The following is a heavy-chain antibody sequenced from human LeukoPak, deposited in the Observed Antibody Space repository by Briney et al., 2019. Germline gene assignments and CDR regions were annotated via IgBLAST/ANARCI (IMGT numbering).Heavy chain of an antibody. V-gene: IGHV3-30*18. CDR3: AKDQTSSGLFDY. J-gene: IGHJ4*02. Sequence: GGSLRLSCAASGFTFSSYGMHWVRQAPGKGLEWVAVISYDGSNKYYADSVKGRFTISRDNSKNTLYLQMNSLRAEDTAVYYCAKDQTSSGLFDYWGQGTLVTVSS. CDR1: GFTFSSYG. D-gene: IGHD6-19*01. CDR2: ISYDGSNK.